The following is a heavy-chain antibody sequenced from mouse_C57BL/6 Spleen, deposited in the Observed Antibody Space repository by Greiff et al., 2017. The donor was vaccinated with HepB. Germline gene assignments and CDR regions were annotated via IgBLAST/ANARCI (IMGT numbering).Heavy chain of an antibody. CDR1: GFAFSSYC. CDR2: IYPGDGDT. D-gene: IGHD1-1*01. CDR3: ARPGGSSLYYAMDY. Sequence: VQLQQSGAGLVKPGASLKISCQASGFAFSSYCMTWVQQRPEKSLEWIAKIYPGDGDTNYNGDFKGKSTLTADKSYSTDYLQLSSLTSEDSAVYCGARPGGSSLYYAMDYWGQGTSVTVSS. J-gene: IGHJ4*01. V-gene: IGHV1-80*01.